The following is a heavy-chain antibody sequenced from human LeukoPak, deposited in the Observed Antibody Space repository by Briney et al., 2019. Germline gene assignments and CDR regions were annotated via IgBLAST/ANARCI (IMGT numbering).Heavy chain of an antibody. CDR1: GFTFNDYY. J-gene: IGHJ5*02. V-gene: IGHV3-11*01. CDR2: INIGGTNT. CDR3: ATDGAGFDT. Sequence: GGSLRLSCAASGFTFNDYYMSWICQAPGKGLEWLSYINIGGTNTHYADSVKGRFTISRDNAKKSLYLEMNNLRAEDTAVYYCATDGAGFDTWGQGTLVTVSS.